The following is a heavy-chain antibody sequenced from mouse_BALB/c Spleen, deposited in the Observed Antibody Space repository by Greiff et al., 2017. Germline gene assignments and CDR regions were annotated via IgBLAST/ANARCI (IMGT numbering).Heavy chain of an antibody. V-gene: IGHV1-5*01. D-gene: IGHD1-1*01. CDR1: GYTFTSYW. CDR2: IYPGNSDT. Sequence: EVKLQQSGTVLARPGASVKMSCKASGYTFTSYWMHWVKQRPGQGLEWIGAIYPGNSDTSYNQKFKGKAKLTAVTSTSTAYMELSSLTNEDSAVYYCTRSYYGSSYRYFDVWGEGTTVTVSS. CDR3: TRSYYGSSYRYFDV. J-gene: IGHJ1*01.